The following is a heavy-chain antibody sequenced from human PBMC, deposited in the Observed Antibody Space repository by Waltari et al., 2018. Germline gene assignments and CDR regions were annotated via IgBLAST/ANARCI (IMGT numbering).Heavy chain of an antibody. Sequence: QVQLVQSGAEVKKPGASVKVSCQASGYTFTGYYMHWVRPAPGQGLEWIGRINPNSGGTNYAQKFQGRVTMTRDTSISTAYMELSRLRSDDTAVYYCVMGITFGGVLVFDYWGQGTLVTVSS. V-gene: IGHV1-2*06. CDR1: GYTFTGYY. D-gene: IGHD3-16*01. CDR3: VMGITFGGVLVFDY. J-gene: IGHJ4*02. CDR2: INPNSGGT.